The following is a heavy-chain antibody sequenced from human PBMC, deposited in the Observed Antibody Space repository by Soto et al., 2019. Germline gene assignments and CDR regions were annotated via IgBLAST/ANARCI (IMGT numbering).Heavy chain of an antibody. V-gene: IGHV4-30-4*01. CDR1: GGSITSDYSC. CDR2: IFDSGTT. J-gene: IGHJ4*02. D-gene: IGHD2-21*02. CDR3: ARGGHVVVVPAALDY. Sequence: SETLSLTCTVSGGSITSDYSCWSWIRQPPGEGLEWIGHIFDSGTTYTNPSLRSQVAISLDTSKNHFSLTLSSVTADDPAIYYCARGGHVVVVPAALDYWGQGTLVTVSS.